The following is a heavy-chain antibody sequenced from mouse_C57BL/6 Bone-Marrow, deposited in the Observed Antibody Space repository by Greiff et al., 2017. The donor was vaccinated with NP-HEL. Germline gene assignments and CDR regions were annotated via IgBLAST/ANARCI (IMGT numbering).Heavy chain of an antibody. CDR2: ISSGSSTI. CDR1: GFTFSDYG. D-gene: IGHD2-12*01. V-gene: IGHV5-17*01. CDR3: ARRYRGLYYYARDY. J-gene: IGHJ4*01. Sequence: EVQLVESGGGLVKPGGSLKLSCAASGFTFSDYGMHWVRQAPEKGLEWVAYISSGSSTIYYADTVKGRFNISRDNAKNTLFLQMTSLRSEDTAMYYCARRYRGLYYYARDYWGQGTSVTVSS.